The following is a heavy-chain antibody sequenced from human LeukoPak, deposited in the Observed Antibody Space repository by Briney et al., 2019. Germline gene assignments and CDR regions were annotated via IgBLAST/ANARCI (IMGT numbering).Heavy chain of an antibody. J-gene: IGHJ6*04. V-gene: IGHV3-48*03. Sequence: GGSLRLSCTAAGFTFSSYEMNWVRQAPGKGLEWVSYISSSGSTIYYADSVKGRFTISRDNAKNSLYLQMNSLRAEDTAVYYCAELGITMIGGVWGKGTTVTISS. D-gene: IGHD3-10*02. CDR1: GFTFSSYE. CDR2: ISSSGSTI. CDR3: AELGITMIGGV.